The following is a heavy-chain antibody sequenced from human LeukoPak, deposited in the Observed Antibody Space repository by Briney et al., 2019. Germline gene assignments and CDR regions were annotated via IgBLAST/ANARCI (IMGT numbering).Heavy chain of an antibody. D-gene: IGHD6-19*01. V-gene: IGHV3-7*01. Sequence: GGSLRLSCAASGFTFSSYWMNWIRQAPGKGLEWVANIKQDGSEKDYVDSVKGRFTISRDNAKNSLYLQMNSLRAEDTAVYFCARVSSLAVAGFFDYWGQGILVTVSS. CDR2: IKQDGSEK. J-gene: IGHJ4*02. CDR3: ARVSSLAVAGFFDY. CDR1: GFTFSSYW.